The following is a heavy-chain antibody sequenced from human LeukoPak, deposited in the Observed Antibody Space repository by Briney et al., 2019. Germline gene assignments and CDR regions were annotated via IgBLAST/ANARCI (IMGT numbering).Heavy chain of an antibody. Sequence: SVKVSCKASGGTFSSYAISWVRQAPGQGPEWMGGIIPIFGTANYAQKFQGRVTITADESTSTAYMELSSLRSEDTAVYYCARDRYYDFWSGYSPKVPFSDYYMDVWGKGTTVTVSS. CDR3: ARDRYYDFWSGYSPKVPFSDYYMDV. J-gene: IGHJ6*03. V-gene: IGHV1-69*13. CDR1: GGTFSSYA. D-gene: IGHD3-3*01. CDR2: IIPIFGTA.